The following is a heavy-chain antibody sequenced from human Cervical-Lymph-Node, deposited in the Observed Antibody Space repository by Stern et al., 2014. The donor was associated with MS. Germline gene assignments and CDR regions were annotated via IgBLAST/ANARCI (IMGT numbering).Heavy chain of an antibody. Sequence: EQLVESGGGLVQPGGSLRLSCATSGFTFSNYAMIWVRQAPQKGLEWVSSLDRTGGVASCSDSVKGRFTISRDNSGSTLFLHMTSLRDDDTAFYSCAKDRDEYGRSAHDPDFWGQGTLVTVAS. CDR1: GFTFSNYA. CDR2: LDRTGGVA. D-gene: IGHD4/OR15-4a*01. V-gene: IGHV3-23*04. J-gene: IGHJ4*02. CDR3: AKDRDEYGRSAHDPDF.